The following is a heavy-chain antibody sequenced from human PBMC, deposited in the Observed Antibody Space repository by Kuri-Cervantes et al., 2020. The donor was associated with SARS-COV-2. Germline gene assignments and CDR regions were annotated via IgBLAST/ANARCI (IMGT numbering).Heavy chain of an antibody. CDR3: ARDDGGAAGQESIFDY. CDR1: GDTFNSHT. D-gene: IGHD6-13*01. J-gene: IGHJ4*02. V-gene: IGHV1-69*13. Sequence: SVKVSCKASGDTFNSHTINWVRQAPVQGLEWMGGIVPIFGTPDYAQKFQGRVTITADTSIAYMELFSLRSDDTAVYYCARDDGGAAGQESIFDYWGQGTLVTVSS. CDR2: IVPIFGTP.